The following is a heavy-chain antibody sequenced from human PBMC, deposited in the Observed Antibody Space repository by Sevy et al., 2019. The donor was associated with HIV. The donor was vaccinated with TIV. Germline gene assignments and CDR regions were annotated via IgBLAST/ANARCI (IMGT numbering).Heavy chain of an antibody. Sequence: SETLSLTCTVSGGSITSLYWNWIRQPQGKGLEWIANIYYNGHINYNPSLKSRVTLSLDTSTNQFSLRLSSVTAADTAMYYCAGENAWGRGYSWGQGTLVTVSS. CDR3: AGENAWGRGYS. V-gene: IGHV4-59*08. D-gene: IGHD1-26*01. CDR2: IYYNGHI. J-gene: IGHJ4*02. CDR1: GGSITSLY.